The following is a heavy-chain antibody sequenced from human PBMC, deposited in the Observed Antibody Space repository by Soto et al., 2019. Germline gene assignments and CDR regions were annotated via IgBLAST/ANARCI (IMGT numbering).Heavy chain of an antibody. CDR2: IYYSGST. Sequence: QVQLQESGPGLVKPSETLSLTCTVSGGSISSYYWSWIRQPPGKGLEWIGYIYYSGSTNYNPSLKSRATASVDTAKNQFSLKLSSVTAADTAVYYCARGAGYYDRGAFDIWGQGTMVTVSS. CDR3: ARGAGYYDRGAFDI. D-gene: IGHD3-22*01. CDR1: GGSISSYY. V-gene: IGHV4-59*01. J-gene: IGHJ3*02.